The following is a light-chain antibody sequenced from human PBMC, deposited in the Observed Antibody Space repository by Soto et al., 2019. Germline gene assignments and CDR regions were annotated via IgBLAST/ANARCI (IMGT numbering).Light chain of an antibody. CDR2: GVS. V-gene: IGLV2-14*01. Sequence: QSALTQPASVSGSPGQSITISCTGTSSDIGGYNFVSWYQQYPGKAPKLMIFGVSYRPSGVSNRFSGSKSGNTASLPISGLQAEDEANYYCSSYKTTTAVGVFGGETKLTVL. CDR1: SSDIGGYNF. CDR3: SSYKTTTAVGV. J-gene: IGLJ2*01.